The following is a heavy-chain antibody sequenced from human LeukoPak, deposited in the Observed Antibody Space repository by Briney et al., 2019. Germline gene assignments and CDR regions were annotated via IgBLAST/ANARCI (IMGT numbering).Heavy chain of an antibody. CDR3: AREEVYSGYDSGRGYYYYYMDV. D-gene: IGHD5-12*01. CDR1: GGTFSSYA. J-gene: IGHJ6*03. V-gene: IGHV1-69*06. CDR2: IIPIFGTA. Sequence: ASVKVSCKASGGTFSSYAISWVRQAPGQGLEWMGGIIPIFGTANYAQKFQGRVTITADKSTSTAYVELSSLRSEDTAVYYCAREEVYSGYDSGRGYYYYYMDVWGKGTTVTVSS.